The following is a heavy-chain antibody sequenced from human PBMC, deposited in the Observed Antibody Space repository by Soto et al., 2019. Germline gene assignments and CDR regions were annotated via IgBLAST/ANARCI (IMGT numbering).Heavy chain of an antibody. CDR3: AKSPDCSSSKCYGYYFYMYV. Sequence: EVQLLDSGGGLVQPGGSLRLSCAASGFTFSSYAMTWVRQVPGWGLEWVSVISGSGGTTYYADSVKGRFSISRDNSKITLYLQLNSLRAEDTATYYCAKSPDCSSSKCYGYYFYMYVPGRGTTVTDSS. V-gene: IGHV3-23*01. CDR2: ISGSGGTT. J-gene: IGHJ6*03. CDR1: GFTFSSYA. D-gene: IGHD2-2*01.